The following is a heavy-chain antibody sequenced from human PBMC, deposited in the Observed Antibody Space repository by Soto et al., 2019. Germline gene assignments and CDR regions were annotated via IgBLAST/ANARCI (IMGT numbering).Heavy chain of an antibody. Sequence: TRSPTSPQACNSDSTVRGVWEWIRRPPGKGLEWIGYIYNGGSTYYRPSLESRMHMSLDATRNHYSLRLTSVTAADTAVYFCARAPVGLDPISYFDYWGQGKLVTGAS. D-gene: IGHD3-3*01. CDR3: ARAPVGLDPISYFDY. J-gene: IGHJ4*02. V-gene: IGHV4-30-2*05. CDR1: CNSDSTVRGV. CDR2: IYNGGST.